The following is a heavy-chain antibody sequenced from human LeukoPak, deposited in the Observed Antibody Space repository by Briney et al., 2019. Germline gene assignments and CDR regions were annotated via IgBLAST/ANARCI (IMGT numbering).Heavy chain of an antibody. D-gene: IGHD5-18*01. CDR2: IWYDGSNK. J-gene: IGHJ4*02. Sequence: GRSLRLSCAASGFTFSSYGMHWVRQAPGKGLEWVAVIWYDGSNKYYAGSVKGRFTISRDNSENTLYLQMNSLRAEATAVYYSARERGIQLDGLDYWGQGTLVTVSS. CDR3: ARERGIQLDGLDY. V-gene: IGHV3-33*01. CDR1: GFTFSSYG.